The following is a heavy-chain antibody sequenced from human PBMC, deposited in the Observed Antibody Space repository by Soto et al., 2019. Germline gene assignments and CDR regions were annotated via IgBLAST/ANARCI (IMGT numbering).Heavy chain of an antibody. J-gene: IGHJ3*01. CDR2: ITNNGDTT. V-gene: IGHV3-23*04. Sequence: EKQLVESGGALAQPGGSLRLSCVGSGFTFSIYALTWVRQAPGKGLEWVSLITNNGDTTFFGDSVKGRFSISRDNSKNTLYLQLENLRAEDTAVYYCAMSAGYGGAFDVWGQGTMVAVSS. D-gene: IGHD5-12*01. CDR3: AMSAGYGGAFDV. CDR1: GFTFSIYA.